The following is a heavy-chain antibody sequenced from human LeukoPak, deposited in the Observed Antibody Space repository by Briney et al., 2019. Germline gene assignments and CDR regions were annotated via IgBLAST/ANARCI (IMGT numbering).Heavy chain of an antibody. Sequence: SETLSLTCTVSGGSISSSSYYWGWIRQPPGKGLEWIGSIYYSGSTYYNPSLKSRVTISVDTSKNQFSLKLSSVTAADTAVYYCARGGDYSSSPSGFGYWGQGTLVTVSS. CDR1: GGSISSSSYY. J-gene: IGHJ4*02. D-gene: IGHD6-13*01. CDR2: IYYSGST. CDR3: ARGGDYSSSPSGFGY. V-gene: IGHV4-39*07.